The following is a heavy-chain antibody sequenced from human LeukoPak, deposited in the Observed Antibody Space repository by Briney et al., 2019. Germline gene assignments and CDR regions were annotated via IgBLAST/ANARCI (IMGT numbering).Heavy chain of an antibody. CDR1: GFTFSSYW. Sequence: PGGSLRLSCAASGFTFSSYWKSWVRQAPGKGLEWVANIKQDGSEKYYVDSVKGRFTISRDNAKNSLYLQMNSLRAEDTAVYYCARARRTSSWPDFDYWGQGTLVTVSS. CDR2: IKQDGSEK. CDR3: ARARRTSSWPDFDY. J-gene: IGHJ4*02. V-gene: IGHV3-7*01. D-gene: IGHD6-13*01.